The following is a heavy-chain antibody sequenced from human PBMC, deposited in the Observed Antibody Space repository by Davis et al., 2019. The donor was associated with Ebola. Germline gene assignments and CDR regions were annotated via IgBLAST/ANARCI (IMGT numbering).Heavy chain of an antibody. J-gene: IGHJ5*02. CDR3: AKDRPLAVAGTGWFDP. V-gene: IGHV3-30-3*01. D-gene: IGHD6-19*01. CDR2: ISYDGSNK. Sequence: GESLKISCAASGFTFSSYAMHWVRQAPGKGLEWVAVISYDGSNKYYADSVKGRFTISRDNSKNTLYLQMNSLRAEDTAVYYCAKDRPLAVAGTGWFDPWGQGTLVTVSS. CDR1: GFTFSSYA.